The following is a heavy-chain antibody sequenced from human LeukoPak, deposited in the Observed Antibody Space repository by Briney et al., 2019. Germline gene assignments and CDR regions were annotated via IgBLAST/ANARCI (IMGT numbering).Heavy chain of an antibody. CDR2: IHNNGDI. J-gene: IGHJ4*02. D-gene: IGHD3-22*01. Sequence: SETLSLTCIVSGDSIRSYYWNWIRQAPGKALEWIGHIHNNGDIAYNFSLKSRVTISMDTSKNQFSLKLSSVTAADTAVYYCGRWGYFDSGHYFVVDYWGQGTVVNVSS. CDR3: GRWGYFDSGHYFVVDY. CDR1: GDSIRSYY. V-gene: IGHV4-59*01.